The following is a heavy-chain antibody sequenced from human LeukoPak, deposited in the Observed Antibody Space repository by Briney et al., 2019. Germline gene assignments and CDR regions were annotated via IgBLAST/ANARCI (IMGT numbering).Heavy chain of an antibody. CDR2: INPSGGST. CDR3: ARDKQQLGYFDY. D-gene: IGHD6-13*01. V-gene: IGHV1-46*01. CDR1: GYTFTSYY. J-gene: IGHJ4*02. Sequence: ASVKVSCKESGYTFTSYYMHWVRQAPGQGREWMGIINPSGGSTSYAQTFQGRVTMTRDTSTSTVYMELSSLRSEDTAVYFCARDKQQLGYFDYWGQGTLGTVSS.